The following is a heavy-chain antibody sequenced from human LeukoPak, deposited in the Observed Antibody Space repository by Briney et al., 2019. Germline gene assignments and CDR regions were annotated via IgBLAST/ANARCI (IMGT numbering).Heavy chain of an antibody. D-gene: IGHD2-15*01. CDR1: GGSISSYY. J-gene: IGHJ4*02. V-gene: IGHV4-59*01. Sequence: PSETLSLTCTVSGGSISSYYWSWIQQPPGKGLEWIGYIYYSGSTNYNPSLKSRVTISVDTSKNQFSLKLSSVTAADTAVYYCARDRCSGGSCYSNYWGQGTLVTV. CDR3: ARDRCSGGSCYSNY. CDR2: IYYSGST.